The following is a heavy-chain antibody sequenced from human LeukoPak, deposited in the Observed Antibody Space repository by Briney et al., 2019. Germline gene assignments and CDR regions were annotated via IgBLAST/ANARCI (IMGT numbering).Heavy chain of an antibody. CDR2: SNHSGST. D-gene: IGHD3-22*01. V-gene: IGHV4-34*10. Sequence: SETLSLTCIVFGESFSGYYWSWIRQPPGKGLEWIGESNHSGSTNYNPSLKSRVTMSADTSKNQFSLQLSSVTAADTAVYYCARDTYYYDSSGYPNFDYWGQGTLVTVSS. CDR1: GESFSGYY. CDR3: ARDTYYYDSSGYPNFDY. J-gene: IGHJ4*02.